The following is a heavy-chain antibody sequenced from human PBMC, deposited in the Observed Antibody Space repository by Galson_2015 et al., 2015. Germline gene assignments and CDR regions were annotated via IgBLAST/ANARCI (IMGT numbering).Heavy chain of an antibody. Sequence: QSGAEVKKPGESLRISCKGSGYSFTSYWISWVRQMPGKGLEWMGRIDPSDSYTNYSPSFQGHVTISADKSISTAYLQWSSLKASDTAMYCCARHAAAGYDILTGYYTGGWYFDLWGRGTLVTVSS. V-gene: IGHV5-10-1*01. CDR2: IDPSDSYT. CDR1: GYSFTSYW. J-gene: IGHJ2*01. CDR3: ARHAAAGYDILTGYYTGGWYFDL. D-gene: IGHD3-9*01.